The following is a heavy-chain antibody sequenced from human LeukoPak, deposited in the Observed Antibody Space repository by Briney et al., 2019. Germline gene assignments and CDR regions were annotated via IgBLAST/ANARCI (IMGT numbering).Heavy chain of an antibody. D-gene: IGHD3-16*01. CDR1: GFTFSDYE. V-gene: IGHV3-23*01. CDR3: AKTLWGGFDY. J-gene: IGHJ4*02. Sequence: PGGSLRLSCAASGFTFSDYEMNWVRQAPGKGLECVSDISGSGGTTYYADSVKGRFTISRNNSKNTLYLQMNSLTAEDTAVYYCAKTLWGGFDYWGQGILVTVSS. CDR2: ISGSGGTT.